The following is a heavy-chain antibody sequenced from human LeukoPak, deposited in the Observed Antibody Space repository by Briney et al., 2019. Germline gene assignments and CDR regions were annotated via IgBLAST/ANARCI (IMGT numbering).Heavy chain of an antibody. CDR2: IYHSGTA. CDR1: GGSTSSGGYA. V-gene: IGHV4-30-2*06. Sequence: PLETLSLSCTVSGGSTSSGGYAWTWLRQSPGKGLEWIGYIYHSGTAFYNPSLKSRVTISVDRSDNQFSLRVNSVTAADTAVYYCAREGLINAFDVWGQGTMVTVSS. J-gene: IGHJ3*01. CDR3: AREGLINAFDV.